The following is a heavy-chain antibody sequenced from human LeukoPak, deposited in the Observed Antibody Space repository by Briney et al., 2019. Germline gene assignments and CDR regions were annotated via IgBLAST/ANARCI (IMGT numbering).Heavy chain of an antibody. D-gene: IGHD2-15*01. CDR3: ARGRADCSCASGSQHDYYYLDD. CDR2: TYYRAKWYN. J-gene: IGHJ6*03. Sequence: SQTLSLTCAISGDSVSSNSAAWSWIRQPPSGGLEWLGRTYYRAKWYNDYAVYGKSRININPVTCKIQFSIQMNTVTPEEKAVSYCARGRADCSCASGSQHDYYYLDDWGQGTTVTVSS. V-gene: IGHV6-1*01. CDR1: GDSVSSNSAA.